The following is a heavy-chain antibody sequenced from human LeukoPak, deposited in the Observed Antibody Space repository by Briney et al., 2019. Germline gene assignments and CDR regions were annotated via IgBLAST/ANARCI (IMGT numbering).Heavy chain of an antibody. CDR1: GYTFTSYG. CDR3: ARDYVGYYYYGMDV. J-gene: IGHJ6*02. Sequence: ASVKVSCKASGYTFTSYGISWVRQAPGQGLEWMGWISAYNGNTNYAQKLQGRVTMTTDTSTSTAYVELRSLRSGDTAVYYCARDYVGYYYYGMDVWGQGTTVTVSS. V-gene: IGHV1-18*01. CDR2: ISAYNGNT. D-gene: IGHD1-26*01.